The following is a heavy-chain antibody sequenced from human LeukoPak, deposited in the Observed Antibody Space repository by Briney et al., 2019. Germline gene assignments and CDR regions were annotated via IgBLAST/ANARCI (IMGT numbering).Heavy chain of an antibody. CDR2: ISSSGSTT. D-gene: IGHD4-11*01. J-gene: IGHJ6*02. Sequence: GGSLRLSCAASGFTFSDYYMSWIRQAPGKGLEWVSYISSSGSTTYYADSVKGRFTISRDNAKNSLYLQMNSLRAEDTAMYYCARDLAPLHSNGMDVWGQGTTVTVSS. CDR3: ARDLAPLHSNGMDV. V-gene: IGHV3-11*01. CDR1: GFTFSDYY.